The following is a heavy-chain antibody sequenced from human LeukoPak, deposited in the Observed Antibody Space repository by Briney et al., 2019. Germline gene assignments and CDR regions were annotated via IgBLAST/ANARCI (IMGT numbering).Heavy chain of an antibody. Sequence: PSETLSLTCAVYGGSFSAYSWSWIRQPPGKGLERIGEINPSGSTNYNPSLKSRVTISVATSKSQFSLNLSSVTAADTAVYYCARGSPLVVPAANAFDIWGHGTMLTVSS. D-gene: IGHD2-2*01. J-gene: IGHJ3*02. CDR2: INPSGST. V-gene: IGHV4-34*01. CDR3: ARGSPLVVPAANAFDI. CDR1: GGSFSAYS.